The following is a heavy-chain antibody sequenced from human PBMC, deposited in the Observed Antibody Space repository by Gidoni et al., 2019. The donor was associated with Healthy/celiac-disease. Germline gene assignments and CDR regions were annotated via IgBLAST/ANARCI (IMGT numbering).Heavy chain of an antibody. CDR3: ARGRRLLWFGELLSYGMDV. J-gene: IGHJ6*02. D-gene: IGHD3-10*01. Sequence: QVQLQQWGAGPLKPSETLSLTCDVYGGSFSGYYWSWIRQPPGKGLEWIGEINHSGSTNYNPSLKSRVTISVDTSKNQFSLKLSSVTAADTAVYYCARGRRLLWFGELLSYGMDVWGQGTTVTVSS. V-gene: IGHV4-34*01. CDR1: GGSFSGYY. CDR2: INHSGST.